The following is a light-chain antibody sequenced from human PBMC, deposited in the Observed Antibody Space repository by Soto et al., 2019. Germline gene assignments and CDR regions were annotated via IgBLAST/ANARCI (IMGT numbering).Light chain of an antibody. V-gene: IGKV3-15*01. Sequence: EILLTQSPAILSVSPGQRATLSCRARQTIDTNLAWYQQKPGQSPRLLIYRASTRAPGISTRFSGGGGGTEFTLTISNLQSEDFAVYCCQQYNNWSQTFGQGTKLEI. CDR2: RAS. J-gene: IGKJ2*01. CDR3: QQYNNWSQT. CDR1: QTIDTN.